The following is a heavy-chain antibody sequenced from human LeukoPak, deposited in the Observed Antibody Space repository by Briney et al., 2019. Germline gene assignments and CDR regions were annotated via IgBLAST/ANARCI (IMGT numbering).Heavy chain of an antibody. D-gene: IGHD6-19*01. V-gene: IGHV1-2*02. CDR3: ARGDSSGWYYFDY. CDR2: FNPSGNVA. Sequence: ASVRVSCKASGYTFSYFYIHWVRQAPGQGLEWMGIFNPSGNVATYAQKFQGRVTMTRDTSISTAYMELSRLRSDDTAVYYCARGDSSGWYYFDYWGQGTLVTVSS. J-gene: IGHJ4*02. CDR1: GYTFSYFY.